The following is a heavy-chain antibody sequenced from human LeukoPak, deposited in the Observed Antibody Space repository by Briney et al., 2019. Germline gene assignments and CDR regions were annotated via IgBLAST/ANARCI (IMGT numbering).Heavy chain of an antibody. J-gene: IGHJ4*02. CDR3: ARDGEDCSSTSCYPDY. CDR2: IWYDGSNK. V-gene: IGHV3-33*01. Sequence: GGSLRLSCAASGFTFSSYGMDWVRQAPGKGLEWVAVIWYDGSNKYYADSVKGRFTISRDNSKNTLYLQMNSLRAEDTAVYYCARDGEDCSSTSCYPDYWGQGTLVTVSS. CDR1: GFTFSSYG. D-gene: IGHD2-2*01.